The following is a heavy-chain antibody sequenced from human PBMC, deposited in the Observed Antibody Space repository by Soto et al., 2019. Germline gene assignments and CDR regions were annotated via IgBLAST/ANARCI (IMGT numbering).Heavy chain of an antibody. V-gene: IGHV3-74*01. J-gene: IGHJ4*02. Sequence: PGGSLRLSCAASGFTVSSNYMSWVRQAPGKGLVWVSRINTDGSGTSYADSVKGRFTISRDNAKNMLYLQMNSLRDEDTAVYYCARSAHSGSYGDFDYWGQGTLVTVSS. CDR1: GFTVSSNY. D-gene: IGHD1-26*01. CDR3: ARSAHSGSYGDFDY. CDR2: INTDGSGT.